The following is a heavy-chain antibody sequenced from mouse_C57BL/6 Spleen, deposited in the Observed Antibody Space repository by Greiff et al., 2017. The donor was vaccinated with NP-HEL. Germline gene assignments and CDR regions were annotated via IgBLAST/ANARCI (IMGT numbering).Heavy chain of an antibody. J-gene: IGHJ1*03. Sequence: EVKVVESGGGLVQPGGSLKLSCAASGFTFSDYYMYWVRQTPEKRLEWVAYISNGGGSTYYPDTVKGRFTISRDNAKNTLYLQMSRLKSEDTAMYYCARPGAFSYWYFDVWGTGTTVTVSS. CDR1: GFTFSDYY. V-gene: IGHV5-12*01. CDR2: ISNGGGST. CDR3: ARPGAFSYWYFDV.